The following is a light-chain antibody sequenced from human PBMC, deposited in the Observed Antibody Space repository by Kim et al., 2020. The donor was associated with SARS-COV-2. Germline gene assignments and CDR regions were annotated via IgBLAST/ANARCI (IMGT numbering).Light chain of an antibody. CDR2: GAS. V-gene: IGKV3-15*01. CDR1: QSVSNN. CDR3: QQYNSWPPKYT. J-gene: IGKJ2*01. Sequence: SPGESATLSCRASQSVSNNLAWYQQKPGQAPRLLIYGASTKATGIPARFSGSGSGTEFTLTISSLLSEDSAVYYCQQYNSWPPKYTFGQGTKLEI.